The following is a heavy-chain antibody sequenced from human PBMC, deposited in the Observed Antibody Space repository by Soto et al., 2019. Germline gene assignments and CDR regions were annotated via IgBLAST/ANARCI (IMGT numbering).Heavy chain of an antibody. CDR3: ARWSYLDY. V-gene: IGHV3-23*01. CDR2: IIGSDGNT. Sequence: GSLRVSGSASGXSFGSYSLSCVRQAPGKGLEWVSTIIGSDGNTFYADSVKGRFSISRDTSQSTLYLNMNSLRADDTAMYYCARWSYLDYRGQGTRCTASS. D-gene: IGHD3-3*01. CDR1: GXSFGSYS. J-gene: IGHJ4*01.